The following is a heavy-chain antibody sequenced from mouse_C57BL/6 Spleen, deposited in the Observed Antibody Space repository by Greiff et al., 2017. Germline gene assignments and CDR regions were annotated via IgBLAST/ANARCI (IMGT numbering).Heavy chain of an antibody. V-gene: IGHV5-4*03. D-gene: IGHD2-3*01. Sequence: EVNLVESGGGLVKPGGSLKLSCAASGFTFSSYAMSWVRQTPEKRLEWVATISDGGSYTYYPDNVKGRFTISRDNAKNNLYLQMSHLKSEDTAMYYCARFDGYYYFDYWGQGTTLTVSS. CDR1: GFTFSSYA. J-gene: IGHJ2*01. CDR2: ISDGGSYT. CDR3: ARFDGYYYFDY.